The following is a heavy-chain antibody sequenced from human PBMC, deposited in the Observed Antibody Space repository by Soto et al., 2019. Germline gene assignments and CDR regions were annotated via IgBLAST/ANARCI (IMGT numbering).Heavy chain of an antibody. D-gene: IGHD2-21*02. CDR3: AREIVTAXXNNYFDP. J-gene: IGHJ5*02. CDR1: GGTVASSHW. CDR2: VYHTGDT. V-gene: IGHV4-4*02. Sequence: SETLSLTCGVSGGTVASSHWWSWVRQSPGRGLEWIGNVYHTGDTNFNPSLQSRVTFSVDKSNNQFSLRLTSVTAADTAVYFCAREIVTAXXNNYFDPWGPGTLVTVSS.